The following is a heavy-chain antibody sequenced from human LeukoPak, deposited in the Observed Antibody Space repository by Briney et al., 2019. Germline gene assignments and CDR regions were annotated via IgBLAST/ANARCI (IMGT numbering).Heavy chain of an antibody. Sequence: SQTLSLTCTVSGGSMSGDTYYWNWIRQPAGEGLEWIGRIYITGDTRYSPSLKSRVVISVDTSKNQFSLELSSVTAADTAVYYCAREGISSTFDYWGQGTLVTVSS. CDR3: AREGISSTFDY. CDR2: IYITGDT. J-gene: IGHJ4*02. V-gene: IGHV4-61*02. CDR1: GGSMSGDTYY.